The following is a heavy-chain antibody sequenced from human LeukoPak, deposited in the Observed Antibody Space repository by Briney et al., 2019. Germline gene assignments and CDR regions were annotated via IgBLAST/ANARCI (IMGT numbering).Heavy chain of an antibody. V-gene: IGHV3-23*01. CDR3: ATVRPETAY. J-gene: IGHJ4*02. D-gene: IGHD1-1*01. Sequence: GGSLRLSCAASGLTFSSSAMSWVRQAPGKGLEWVSAIGGNTYYADSVKGRFTISRDNSKNTLYLQMNSLRADDTAVYYCATVRPETAYWGQGTLVIVSS. CDR2: IGGNT. CDR1: GLTFSSSA.